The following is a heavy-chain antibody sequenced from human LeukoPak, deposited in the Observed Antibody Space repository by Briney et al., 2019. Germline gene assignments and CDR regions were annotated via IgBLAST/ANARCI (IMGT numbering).Heavy chain of an antibody. V-gene: IGHV4-4*02. CDR1: GGSITNTNY. Sequence: PSETLSLTCGVSGGSITNTNYWTWVRPPPGKGLEWIGEVNLKGSTNYNASLMGRVAISVDTSENHISLQLTSVTAADTAVYYCAREGGPYRPLDYSGQGTLVTVSS. CDR2: VNLKGST. J-gene: IGHJ4*02. CDR3: AREGGPYRPLDY.